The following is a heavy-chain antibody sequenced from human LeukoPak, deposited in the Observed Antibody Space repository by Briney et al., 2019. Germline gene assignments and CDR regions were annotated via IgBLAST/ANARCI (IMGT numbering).Heavy chain of an antibody. CDR1: EFTFSSYN. CDR2: IVSSSRYI. CDR3: ARVGGHCTSTSCPPPDY. V-gene: IGHV3-21*01. D-gene: IGHD2-2*01. J-gene: IGHJ4*02. Sequence: GGSLRLSCAASEFTFSSYNMDWVRQAPGKGLEWVSFIVSSSRYIYQADSVKGRFTISRDNAKSSVFLQMNSLRAEGTAVYYCARVGGHCTSTSCPPPDYWGQGTLVTVSS.